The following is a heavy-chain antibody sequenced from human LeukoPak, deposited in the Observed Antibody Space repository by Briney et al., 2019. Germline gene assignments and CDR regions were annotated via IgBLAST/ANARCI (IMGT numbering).Heavy chain of an antibody. CDR1: GFTFDDYA. V-gene: IGHV3-9*01. CDR3: AKDLSADSGRIDY. Sequence: GGSLRLSCAASGFTFDDYAMHWVRQAPGKGPEWVSGISWNSGSIGYADSVKGRFTISRDNAKNSLYLQMNSLRAEDTALYYCAKDLSADSGRIDYWGQGTLVAVSS. CDR2: ISWNSGSI. D-gene: IGHD6-19*01. J-gene: IGHJ4*02.